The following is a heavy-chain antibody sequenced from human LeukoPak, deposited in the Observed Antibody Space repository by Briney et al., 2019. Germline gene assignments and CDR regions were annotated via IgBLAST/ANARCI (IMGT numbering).Heavy chain of an antibody. Sequence: PGGSLRLSCAASGFTVSSNYMSWVRQAPGKRLEWVSSISSSSSYIYYADSVKGRFTISRDNAKSSLYLQMNSLRAEDTAVYYCARARYCTNGVCYLIDYWGQGTLVTVSS. J-gene: IGHJ4*02. CDR2: ISSSSSYI. CDR1: GFTVSSNY. V-gene: IGHV3-21*01. CDR3: ARARYCTNGVCYLIDY. D-gene: IGHD2-8*01.